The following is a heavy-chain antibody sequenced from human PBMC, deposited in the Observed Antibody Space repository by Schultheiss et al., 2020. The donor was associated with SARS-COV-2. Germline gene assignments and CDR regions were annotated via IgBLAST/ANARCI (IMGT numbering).Heavy chain of an antibody. V-gene: IGHV3-23*01. Sequence: GGSLRLSCAASGFTFSSYAMSWVRQAPGKGLEWVPAISGSGGSTYYADSVKGRFTISRDNSKKTRYLQMNSLRAEDTAVYYCAKGTYYYDSSGYYFSHAGAFDIWGQGTMVTVSS. CDR2: ISGSGGST. CDR1: GFTFSSYA. J-gene: IGHJ3*02. D-gene: IGHD3-22*01. CDR3: AKGTYYYDSSGYYFSHAGAFDI.